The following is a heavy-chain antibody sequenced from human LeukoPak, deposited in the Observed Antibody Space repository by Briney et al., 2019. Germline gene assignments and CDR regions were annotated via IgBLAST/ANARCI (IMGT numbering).Heavy chain of an antibody. CDR3: ARDKVVVVPAATGGSYYYYGMDV. D-gene: IGHD2-2*01. V-gene: IGHV1-69*13. CDR1: GGTFSSYA. J-gene: IGHJ6*02. CDR2: IIPIFGTA. Sequence: SVKVSFKASGGTFSSYAISWVRQAPGQGLEWMGGIIPIFGTANYAQKFQGRVTITADESTSTAYMELSSLRSEDTAVYYCARDKVVVVPAATGGSYYYYGMDVWGQGTTVTVSS.